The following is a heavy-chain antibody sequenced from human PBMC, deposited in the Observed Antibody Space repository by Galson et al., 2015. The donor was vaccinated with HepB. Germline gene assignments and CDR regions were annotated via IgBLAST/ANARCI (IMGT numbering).Heavy chain of an antibody. V-gene: IGHV5-10-1*01. J-gene: IGHJ6*03. Sequence: QSGAEVKKPGESLRISCKGSGYTFTSHWISWVRQMPGKGLEWMGTIDPSDSFTNYSQSFQGHVTISGDKSVSTVYLQWTSLKASDTAMYYCARLSSDFWSGHYNKHDYYYMSIWGKGTTVIVSS. CDR1: GYTFTSHW. D-gene: IGHD3-3*01. CDR3: ARLSSDFWSGHYNKHDYYYMSI. CDR2: IDPSDSFT.